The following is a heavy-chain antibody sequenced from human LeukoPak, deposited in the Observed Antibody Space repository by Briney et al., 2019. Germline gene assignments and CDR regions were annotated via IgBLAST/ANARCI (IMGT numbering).Heavy chain of an antibody. CDR1: GGSFSGYY. J-gene: IGHJ4*02. CDR2: INHSGST. CDR3: ARGRSGYPYLGY. Sequence: TSETLSLTCAVYGGSFSGYYWSWIRQPPGEGLEWIGEINHSGSTNYNPSLKSRVTISVDTSKHQFSLKLSSVTAADTAVYYCARGRSGYPYLGYWGQGTLVTVSS. V-gene: IGHV4-34*01. D-gene: IGHD5-12*01.